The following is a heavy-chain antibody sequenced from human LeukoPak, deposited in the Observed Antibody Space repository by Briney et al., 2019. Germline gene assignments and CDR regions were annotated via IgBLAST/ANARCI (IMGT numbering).Heavy chain of an antibody. D-gene: IGHD3-9*01. CDR2: MNPNSGNT. Sequence: ASVKVSCKASGDTFTSYDINWVRQATGQGLEWMGWMNPNSGNTGYAQKFQGRVTMTRNTSISTAYMELSSLRSEDTAVYYCARATPLRYFDWLLTDYYYYGMAVWGQGTTVTVSS. V-gene: IGHV1-8*01. CDR3: ARATPLRYFDWLLTDYYYYGMAV. CDR1: GDTFTSYD. J-gene: IGHJ6*02.